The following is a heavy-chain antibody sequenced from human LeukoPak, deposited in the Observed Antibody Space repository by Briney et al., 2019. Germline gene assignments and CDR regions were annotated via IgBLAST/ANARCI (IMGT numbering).Heavy chain of an antibody. D-gene: IGHD1-20*01. J-gene: IGHJ4*02. CDR3: ARFRGVTGTTSYFDY. CDR2: INAGNGNT. CDR1: GYTFTSYA. V-gene: IGHV1-3*01. Sequence: ASVKVSCKASGYTFTSYAMHWVRQAPGHRLEWMGWINAGNGNTKYSQKFQGRVTITRDTSASTAYMELSSLRSEDTAVYYCARFRGVTGTTSYFDYWGQGTLVTVSS.